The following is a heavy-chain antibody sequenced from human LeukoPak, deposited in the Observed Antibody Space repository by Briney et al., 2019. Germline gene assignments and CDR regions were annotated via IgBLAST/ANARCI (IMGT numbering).Heavy chain of an antibody. Sequence: SGGSLTLSCAVSGFTFSSYAMSWVRQPPGKGLEWVSAISGSGGSTYYADSVKGRFTISRDNSKNTLYLQMNRLIAEDTAVYYCAKSSGYSYGSIDYWGQGTLVTVSS. CDR3: AKSSGYSYGSIDY. CDR1: GFTFSSYA. D-gene: IGHD5-18*01. CDR2: ISGSGGST. V-gene: IGHV3-23*01. J-gene: IGHJ4*02.